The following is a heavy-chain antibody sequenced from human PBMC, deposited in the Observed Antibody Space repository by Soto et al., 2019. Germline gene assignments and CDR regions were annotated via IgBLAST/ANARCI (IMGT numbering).Heavy chain of an antibody. J-gene: IGHJ4*02. CDR3: AKEAGGRPYSSSSFDY. CDR2: ISGSGGST. CDR1: GFTFSSYA. Sequence: EVQLLESGGGLVQPGGSLRLSCAASGFTFSSYAMSWVRQAPGKGLEWVSAISGSGGSTYYADSVKGRFTISRDNSKNTRYLQMNSLRAADTAVYYCAKEAGGRPYSSSSFDYWGQGALVTVSS. D-gene: IGHD6-6*01. V-gene: IGHV3-23*01.